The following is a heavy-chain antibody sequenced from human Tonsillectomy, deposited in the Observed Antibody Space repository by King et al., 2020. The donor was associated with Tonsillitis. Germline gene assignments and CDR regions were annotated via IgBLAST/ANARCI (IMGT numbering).Heavy chain of an antibody. V-gene: IGHV3-74*01. CDR1: GFAFSTYW. CDR2: VSDDGIHT. J-gene: IGHJ5*02. Sequence: VQLVESGGGLVQPGGSLRLSCAASGFAFSTYWMHWVRQAPGKGLMWVSRVSDDGIHTHYADSVKGRFTISRDNAENILYLQMNNLRAEDTAVYYCARATAMTGTTDRWFDPGGQGTLVTVSS. D-gene: IGHD1-7*01. CDR3: ARATAMTGTTDRWFDP.